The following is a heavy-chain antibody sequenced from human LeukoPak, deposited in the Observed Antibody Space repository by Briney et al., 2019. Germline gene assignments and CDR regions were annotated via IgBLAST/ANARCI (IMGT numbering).Heavy chain of an antibody. CDR1: GFTFSSYW. CDR2: IKKDGSEE. CDR3: AKSYLAAAAFGY. D-gene: IGHD6-13*01. V-gene: IGHV3-7*03. Sequence: GGSLRLSCAASGFTFSSYWMTWVRQAPGKGLEWVANIKKDGSEEYYVDSVKGRFTISRYNSKNTLYLQMNSLRAEDTAVYYCAKSYLAAAAFGYWGQGTLVTVSS. J-gene: IGHJ4*02.